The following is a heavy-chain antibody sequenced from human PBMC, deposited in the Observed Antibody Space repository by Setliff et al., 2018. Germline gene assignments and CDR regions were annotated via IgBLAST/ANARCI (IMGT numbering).Heavy chain of an antibody. CDR2: IKQDGSEK. V-gene: IGHV3-7*01. J-gene: IGHJ6*03. D-gene: IGHD1-1*01. CDR1: GFTFSSYW. CDR3: ARDHGTVPGVDYMDV. Sequence: GGSLRLSCAASGFTFSSYWMTWVRQAPGKGLEWVANIKQDGSEKYYMDSVKGRFTISRDNAKNSVYLQINSLRAEDTAVYYCARDHGTVPGVDYMDVWGKGTTVTVSS.